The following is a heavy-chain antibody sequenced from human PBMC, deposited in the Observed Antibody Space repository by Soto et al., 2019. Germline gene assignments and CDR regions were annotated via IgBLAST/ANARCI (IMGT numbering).Heavy chain of an antibody. V-gene: IGHV3-30*14. D-gene: IGHD4-17*01. CDR3: AKGSDYGDYAYLDY. CDR2: ISFDGFNT. J-gene: IGHJ4*02. Sequence: QVQLVESGGGVVQPGRSLRLSCATSGFTFSRYAMYWVRQAPGKGLEWVAVISFDGFNTHYADALKGRFSISRDSSKNTLYIQMNSLRPEDTAVYYCAKGSDYGDYAYLDYWGQGTLVTVSS. CDR1: GFTFSRYA.